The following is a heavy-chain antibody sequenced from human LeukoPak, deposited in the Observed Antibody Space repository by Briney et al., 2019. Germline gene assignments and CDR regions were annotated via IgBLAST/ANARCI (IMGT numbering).Heavy chain of an antibody. V-gene: IGHV4-34*01. Sequence: SETLSLTCAVYGGSFSGHYWSWIRQPPGKGLEWIGEINHSGSTNYNPSLKSRVTISVDTSKNQFSLKLSSVTAADTAVYYCARAWYFDLWGRGTLVTVSS. J-gene: IGHJ2*01. CDR1: GGSFSGHY. CDR2: INHSGST. CDR3: ARAWYFDL.